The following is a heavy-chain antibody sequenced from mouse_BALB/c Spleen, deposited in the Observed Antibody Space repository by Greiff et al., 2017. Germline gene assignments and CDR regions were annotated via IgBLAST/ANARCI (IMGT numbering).Heavy chain of an antibody. CDR2: IDPANGNT. CDR3: TSAAMVATCMDY. Sequence: EVQLQQSGAELVKPGASVKLSCTASGFNIKDSYMHWVKQRPEQGLEWIGRIDPANGNTKYDPKFQGKATITADTSSNTSYLQRSSLTSEDTAVYCCTSAAMVATCMDYWGQGTSVTVSS. CDR1: GFNIKDSY. V-gene: IGHV14-3*02. J-gene: IGHJ4*01. D-gene: IGHD2-2*01.